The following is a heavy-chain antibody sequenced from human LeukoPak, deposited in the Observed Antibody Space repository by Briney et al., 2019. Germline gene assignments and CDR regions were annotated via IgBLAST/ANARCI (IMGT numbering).Heavy chain of an antibody. J-gene: IGHJ6*03. D-gene: IGHD6-13*01. CDR1: GYTFTSYD. V-gene: IGHV1-8*01. Sequence: HWASVKVSCKASGYTFTSYDINWVRQATGQGLEWMGWMNPNSGNTGYAQKFQGRVTMTRNTSISTAYMELSSLRSEDTAVYYCARCSTGHSSSWPYYYYYMDVWGKGTTVTVSS. CDR2: MNPNSGNT. CDR3: ARCSTGHSSSWPYYYYYMDV.